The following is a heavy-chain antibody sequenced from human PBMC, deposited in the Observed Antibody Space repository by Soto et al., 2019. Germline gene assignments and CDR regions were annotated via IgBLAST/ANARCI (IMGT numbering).Heavy chain of an antibody. J-gene: IGHJ4*01. CDR3: ARDLAAGLVDY. Sequence: QVQLVQSGAEMKKPGASVKVSCKASGYTFTSYGISWVRQAPGQGLEWMGWISAYNGNTNYAQMLQVRVTMTTDTSTSTAYMDLLSLTSDDTAVYYCARDLAAGLVDYWGHGTLVTVAS. CDR1: GYTFTSYG. D-gene: IGHD6-19*01. V-gene: IGHV1-18*01. CDR2: ISAYNGNT.